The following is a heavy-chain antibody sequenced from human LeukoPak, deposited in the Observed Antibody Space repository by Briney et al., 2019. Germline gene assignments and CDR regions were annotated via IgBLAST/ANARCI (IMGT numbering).Heavy chain of an antibody. V-gene: IGHV4-34*01. J-gene: IGHJ4*02. D-gene: IGHD3-9*01. CDR2: INYSGST. CDR1: GGSFSGYY. Sequence: PSETLSLTCAVYGGSFSGYYWSWIRQPPGKGLEWIGEINYSGSTNYNPSLKSRVTISVDTSKNQFSLKLSSVTAADTAVYYCARVPDILTGYLDYWGQGTLVTVSS. CDR3: ARVPDILTGYLDY.